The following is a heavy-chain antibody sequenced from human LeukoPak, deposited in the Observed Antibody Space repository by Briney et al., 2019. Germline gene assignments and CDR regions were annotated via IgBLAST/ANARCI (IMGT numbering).Heavy chain of an antibody. D-gene: IGHD2-2*01. CDR1: GYTLTELS. V-gene: IGHV1-24*01. CDR3: ATRRYCSSTSCYEDYSNYSPFDY. CDR2: FDPEDGET. Sequence: GASVKVSCKVSGYTLTELSMHWVRQAPGKGLEWMGGFDPEDGETIYAQKFQGRVTMTEDTSTDTAYMELSSLRSEDTAVYYCATRRYCSSTSCYEDYSNYSPFDYWGQGTLVTVSS. J-gene: IGHJ4*02.